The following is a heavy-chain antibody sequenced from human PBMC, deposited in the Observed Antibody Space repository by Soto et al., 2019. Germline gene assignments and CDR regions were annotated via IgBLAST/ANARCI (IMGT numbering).Heavy chain of an antibody. Sequence: EVQLLESGGKLVQPGGSLTLSCAASGFTFSTYAMAWVRQAPGKGLEWVSGVSASGLNTDYADPVKGRFYISRDNSKNPVSLHMNSLRAEDTVLYYCAKDRPRRNSGYFFGDWGQGTPVTVSS. D-gene: IGHD2-21*01. V-gene: IGHV3-23*01. CDR1: GFTFSTYA. CDR2: VSASGLNT. J-gene: IGHJ4*02. CDR3: AKDRPRRNSGYFFGD.